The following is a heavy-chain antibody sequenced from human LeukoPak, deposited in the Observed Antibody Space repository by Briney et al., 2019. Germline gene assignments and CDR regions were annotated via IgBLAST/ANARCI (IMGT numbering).Heavy chain of an antibody. CDR2: IGGSGGST. Sequence: PGGSLRLPCAASGFTFSSYAMSWVRQAPGKGLEWVSAIGGSGGSTYYADSVKGRFTISRDNSKNTLYLQMNSLRAEDTAVYYCAKGGYCSGGSCYSPLYFDYWGQGTLVTVSS. CDR3: AKGGYCSGGSCYSPLYFDY. CDR1: GFTFSSYA. D-gene: IGHD2-15*01. V-gene: IGHV3-23*01. J-gene: IGHJ4*02.